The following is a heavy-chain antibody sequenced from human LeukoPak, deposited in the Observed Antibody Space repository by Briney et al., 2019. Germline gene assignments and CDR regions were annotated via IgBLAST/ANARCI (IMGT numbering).Heavy chain of an antibody. CDR2: INHSGST. CDR3: ARHSSGWILFDY. D-gene: IGHD6-19*01. J-gene: IGHJ4*02. CDR1: GGSFSGYY. Sequence: PSETLSLTCAVYGGSFSGYYWSWIRQPPGKGLEWIGEINHSGSTNYNPSLKSRVTISVDTSKNQFSLKLSSVTAADTAVYYCARHSSGWILFDYWGQGTLVTVSS. V-gene: IGHV4-34*01.